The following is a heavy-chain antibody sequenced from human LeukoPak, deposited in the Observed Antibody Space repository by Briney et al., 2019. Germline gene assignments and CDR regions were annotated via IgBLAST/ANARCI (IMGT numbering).Heavy chain of an antibody. CDR3: ARERSVGNWFDP. CDR2: IYYSGST. V-gene: IGHV4-59*12. D-gene: IGHD5/OR15-5a*01. Sequence: SETLSLTCTVSGGSISSYYWSWIRQPPGKGLEWIGYIYYSGSTNYNLSLKSRVTISVDTSKNQFSLKLSSVTAAYTAVYYCARERSVGNWFDPWGQGTLVTVSS. J-gene: IGHJ5*02. CDR1: GGSISSYY.